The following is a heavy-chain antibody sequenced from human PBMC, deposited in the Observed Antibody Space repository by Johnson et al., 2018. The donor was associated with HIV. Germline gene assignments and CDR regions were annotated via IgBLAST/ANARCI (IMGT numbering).Heavy chain of an antibody. J-gene: IGHJ3*02. D-gene: IGHD3-22*01. CDR2: ISYDGSEK. CDR1: GFTFSSYA. V-gene: IGHV3-30*14. CDR3: ARVRVRYYDSSGYYLYDAFDI. Sequence: VQLVESGGGVVQPGRSLRLSCAASGFTFSSYAMHWVRQAPGKGLEWVAVISYDGSEKYFADSVKGRFTISRDNSKNALYLQMNSLRAEDTAVYYCARVRVRYYDSSGYYLYDAFDIWGQGTMVTVSS.